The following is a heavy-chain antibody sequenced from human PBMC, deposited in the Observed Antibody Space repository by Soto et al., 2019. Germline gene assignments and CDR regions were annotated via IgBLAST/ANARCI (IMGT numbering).Heavy chain of an antibody. V-gene: IGHV1-3*01. CDR3: ARGGNYDFWSGSKTFDY. CDR2: INAGNGNT. J-gene: IGHJ4*02. CDR1: GYTFTSYA. Sequence: ASVKVSCKASGYTFTSYAMHWVRQAPGQRLEWMGWINAGNGNTKYSQKFQGRVTITRDTSASTAYMELSSLRSEDTAVYYCARGGNYDFWSGSKTFDYWGQGTLVTVSS. D-gene: IGHD3-3*01.